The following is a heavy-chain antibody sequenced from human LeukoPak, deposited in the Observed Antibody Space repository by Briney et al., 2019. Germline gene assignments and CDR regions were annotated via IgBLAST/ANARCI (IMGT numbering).Heavy chain of an antibody. CDR2: INHSGST. V-gene: IGHV4-39*07. CDR3: ARGRRKLWLTGGYFDY. D-gene: IGHD5-18*01. J-gene: IGHJ4*02. CDR1: GGSISSSSYY. Sequence: PSETLSLTCTVSGGSISSSSYYWGWIRQPPGKGLEWIGEINHSGSTNYNPSLKSRVTISVDTSKNQFSLKLSSVTAADTAVYYCARGRRKLWLTGGYFDYWGQGTLVTVSS.